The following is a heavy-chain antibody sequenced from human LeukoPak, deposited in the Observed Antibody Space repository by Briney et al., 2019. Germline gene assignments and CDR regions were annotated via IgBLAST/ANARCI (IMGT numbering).Heavy chain of an antibody. CDR1: GGSISSYY. D-gene: IGHD1-26*01. J-gene: IGHJ4*02. Sequence: ASETLSLTCTVSGGSISSYYWSWIRQPPGKGLEWIGYIYYSGSTNYNPSLKSRVTISVDTSKNQFSLKLSSVTAADTAVYYCARGRTQVGPLYWGQGTLVTVSS. V-gene: IGHV4-59*01. CDR2: IYYSGST. CDR3: ARGRTQVGPLY.